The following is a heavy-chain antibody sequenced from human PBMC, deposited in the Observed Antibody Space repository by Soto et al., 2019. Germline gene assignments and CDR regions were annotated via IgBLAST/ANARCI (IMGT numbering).Heavy chain of an antibody. CDR3: ATGRYSSSSNYYYYYMDV. J-gene: IGHJ6*03. V-gene: IGHV1-24*01. CDR2: FDPEDGET. D-gene: IGHD6-13*01. Sequence: ASVKVSCKVSGYTLTELSMHWVRQAPGKGLEWMGGFDPEDGETIYAQKFQGRVTMTEDTSTDTAYMELSSLRSEDTAVYYCATGRYSSSSNYYYYYMDVWGKGTTVTVSS. CDR1: GYTLTELS.